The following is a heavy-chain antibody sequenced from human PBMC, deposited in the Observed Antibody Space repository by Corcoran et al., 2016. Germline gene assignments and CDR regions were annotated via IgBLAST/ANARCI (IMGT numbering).Heavy chain of an antibody. CDR2: ISSTSSTI. CDR3: ARRGAVADSYYYYGIDV. V-gene: IGHV3-48*02. D-gene: IGHD6-19*01. J-gene: IGHJ6*02. Sequence: EVQLVESGGDLVQPGGSLRLSCAASGFTFSSYSMNWVRQAPGKGLEWVSYISSTSSTIYYADSVKGRITISKDNAKNSLYLQMNSLRDEDTAVDYCARRGAVADSYYYYGIDVWGQGTTVTVSS. CDR1: GFTFSSYS.